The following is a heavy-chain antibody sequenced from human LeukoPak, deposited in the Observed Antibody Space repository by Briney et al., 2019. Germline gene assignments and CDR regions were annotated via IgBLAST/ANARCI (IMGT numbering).Heavy chain of an antibody. J-gene: IGHJ4*02. D-gene: IGHD2-15*01. CDR3: ARLPTDLLAFDY. CDR2: SHYSGSA. Sequence: SETLCLTCTVSGGSISSSDYYWGWIRQPPGKGLECIGSSHYSGSAYYNPSINSGDTISVDTSKNQFSLKLSSVTAPDTAVYYCARLPTDLLAFDYWGQGTLVTVSS. CDR1: GGSISSSDYY. V-gene: IGHV4-39*01.